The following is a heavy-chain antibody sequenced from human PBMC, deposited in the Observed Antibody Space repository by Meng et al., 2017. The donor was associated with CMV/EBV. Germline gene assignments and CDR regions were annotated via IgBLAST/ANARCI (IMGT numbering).Heavy chain of an antibody. J-gene: IGHJ4*02. CDR3: ATQPLYCSSTSCYFSY. Sequence: SVKVSCKASGYTFTSYDINWVRQATGQGLEWMGWMNPIFGTANYAQKFQGRVTITTDESTSTAYMELSSLRSEDTAVYYCATQPLYCSSTSCYFSYWGQGTLVTVSS. V-gene: IGHV1-69*05. CDR1: GYTFTSYD. D-gene: IGHD2-2*01. CDR2: MNPIFGTA.